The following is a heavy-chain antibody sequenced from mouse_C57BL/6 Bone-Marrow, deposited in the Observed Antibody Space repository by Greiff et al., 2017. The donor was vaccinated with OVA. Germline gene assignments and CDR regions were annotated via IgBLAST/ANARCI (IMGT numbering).Heavy chain of an antibody. D-gene: IGHD3-3*01. CDR1: GYSITSDY. CDR3: ARWDDFHFDY. Sequence: EVKLVESGPGLAKPSQSLSLTCSATGYSITSDYWHWIRKFPGNKLEYMGYISYSGSTYYNPTLKSRISITRDTSKSQYYLQVNAVTTEDTATYYGARWDDFHFDYWGKGTTLTVSS. V-gene: IGHV3-8*01. CDR2: ISYSGST. J-gene: IGHJ2*01.